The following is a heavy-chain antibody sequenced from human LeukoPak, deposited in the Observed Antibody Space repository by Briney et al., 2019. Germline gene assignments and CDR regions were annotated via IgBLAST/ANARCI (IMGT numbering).Heavy chain of an antibody. V-gene: IGHV4-39*01. CDR2: IYYSGST. J-gene: IGHJ5*02. CDR3: ARHSRILFDP. D-gene: IGHD2-2*01. CDR1: GGSISSSSYY. Sequence: SETLSLTCTASGGSISSSSYYWGWIRQPPGKGLEWIGSIYYSGSTYYNPSLKSRVTISVDTSKNQFSLKLSSVTAADTAVYYCARHSRILFDPWGQGTLVTVSS.